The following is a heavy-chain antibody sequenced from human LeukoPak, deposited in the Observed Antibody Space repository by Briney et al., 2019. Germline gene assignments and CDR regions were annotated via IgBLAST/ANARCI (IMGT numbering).Heavy chain of an antibody. Sequence: ASVKVSCKASGGTFSSYAISWVRQAPGQGLEWMGGIIPIFGTANYAQKFQGRVTITTDESTSTAYMELSSLRSEDTAVYYCARELYQPPYYYYGMDVWGQGTTVTVSS. CDR2: IIPIFGTA. J-gene: IGHJ6*02. CDR1: GGTFSSYA. V-gene: IGHV1-69*05. D-gene: IGHD2-2*01. CDR3: ARELYQPPYYYYGMDV.